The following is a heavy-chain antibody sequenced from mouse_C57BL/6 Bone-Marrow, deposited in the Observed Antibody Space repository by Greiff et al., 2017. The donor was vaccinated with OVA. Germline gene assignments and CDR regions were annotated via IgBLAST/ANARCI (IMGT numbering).Heavy chain of an antibody. CDR1: GFTFSSYG. CDR3: ARQGWLLRSAMGY. V-gene: IGHV5-6*01. D-gene: IGHD2-3*01. Sequence: EVHLVESGGDLVKPGGSLKLSCAASGFTFSSYGMSWVRQTPDKRLEWVATISSGGSYTYYPDSVKGRFTISRDNAKNTLYLQMSSLKSEDTAMYDCARQGWLLRSAMGYWGQGTSVTVSS. CDR2: ISSGGSYT. J-gene: IGHJ4*01.